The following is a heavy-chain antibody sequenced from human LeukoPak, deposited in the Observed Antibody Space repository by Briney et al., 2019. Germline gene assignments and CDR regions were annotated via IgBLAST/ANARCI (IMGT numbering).Heavy chain of an antibody. CDR3: ARIAERHLNYYFDY. CDR1: GYTFNNFG. V-gene: IGHV1-18*01. J-gene: IGHJ4*02. Sequence: ASVKVSCKASGYTFNNFGISWVRQAPGQGLEWMGWISAYNGETNHAQKLQGRVTMTTDTSTTTASMELWSLRSDDTAVYYCARIAERHLNYYFDYWGQGTLVTVSS. D-gene: IGHD1-26*01. CDR2: ISAYNGET.